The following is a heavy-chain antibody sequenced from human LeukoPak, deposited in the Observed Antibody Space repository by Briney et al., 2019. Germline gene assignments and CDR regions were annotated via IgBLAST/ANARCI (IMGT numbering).Heavy chain of an antibody. D-gene: IGHD2-2*01. CDR2: INPNSGGT. V-gene: IGHV1-2*02. J-gene: IGHJ3*02. CDR3: ARGEGHQLQGDSFDI. Sequence: ASVKVSCKASGYTFTSYGISWVRQAPGQGLEWMGWINPNSGGTNYAQKFQGRVTMTRDTSISTAYMELNRLRSDDTAVYYCARGEGHQLQGDSFDIWGQGTMVTVSS. CDR1: GYTFTSYG.